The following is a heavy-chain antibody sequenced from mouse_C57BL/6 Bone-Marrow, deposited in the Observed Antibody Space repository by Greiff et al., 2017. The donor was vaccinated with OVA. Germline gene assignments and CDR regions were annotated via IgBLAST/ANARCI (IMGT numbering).Heavy chain of an antibody. CDR3: ATEAY. Sequence: DVKLVESGAELVRPGASVKLSCTASGFNIKDDYMHWVKQRPEQGLEWIGWIDPENGDTEYASKFQGKATITADTSSNTAYLRISSRTAEDTAVYYGATEAYWGQGTLGTVSA. CDR1: GFNIKDDY. V-gene: IGHV14-4*01. J-gene: IGHJ3*01. CDR2: IDPENGDT.